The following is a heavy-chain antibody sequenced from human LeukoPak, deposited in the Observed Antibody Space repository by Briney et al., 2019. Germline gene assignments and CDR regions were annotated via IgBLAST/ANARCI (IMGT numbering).Heavy chain of an antibody. J-gene: IGHJ4*02. D-gene: IGHD2-2*01. CDR3: AREGSQYDFDF. CDR2: IRTSNGDS. CDR1: GYTFTRDA. V-gene: IGHV1-18*01. Sequence: ASVKVACKTSGYTFTRDAGIGVRRAPGQRLEWMSRIRTSNGDSIYAHNVQDRVTMTTDTSTSTAYMELRSLRSDDTAVYYCAREGSQYDFDFWGQGTLVTVSS.